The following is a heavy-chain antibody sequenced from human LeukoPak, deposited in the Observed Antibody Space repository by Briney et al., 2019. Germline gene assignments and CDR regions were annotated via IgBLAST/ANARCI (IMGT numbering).Heavy chain of an antibody. CDR2: INHSGST. CDR3: ARVSWYSHGRPFDY. Sequence: SETLSLTCAVYGGSFSGYYWSWIRQPPGKGLEWIGEINHSGSTNYNPSLKSRVTISVDTSKNQFSLKLSSVTAADTAVYYCARVSWYSHGRPFDYWGQGTLVTVSS. V-gene: IGHV4-34*01. D-gene: IGHD5-18*01. J-gene: IGHJ4*02. CDR1: GGSFSGYY.